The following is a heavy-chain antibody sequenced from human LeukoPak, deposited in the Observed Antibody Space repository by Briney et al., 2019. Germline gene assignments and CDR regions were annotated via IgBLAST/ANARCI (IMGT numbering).Heavy chain of an antibody. Sequence: AGGSLRLSCAASGFTFSSAWMTWVRQAPGKGLEWVGHIKNKTNGGTTDYAAPVKGRFIISRDDSKNTLYLQMNSLRTEDTAVYYCARGFCSSTNCYQGPFDFWGQGTLVTVSS. V-gene: IGHV3-15*01. CDR2: IKNKTNGGTT. D-gene: IGHD2-2*01. CDR3: ARGFCSSTNCYQGPFDF. CDR1: GFTFSSAW. J-gene: IGHJ4*02.